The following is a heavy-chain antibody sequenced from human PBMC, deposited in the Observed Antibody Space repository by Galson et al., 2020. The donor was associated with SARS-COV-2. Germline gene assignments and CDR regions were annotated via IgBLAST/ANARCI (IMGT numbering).Heavy chain of an antibody. CDR2: IGGGGIST. Sequence: GESLKISCAASGFMFHTYDMSWVRQAPGKGLEWVSSIGGGGISTHYANSVKGRFTISRDNSKNTLHLQMNSLRVKDTAVYFCAQGGWLDYWGQGTLVSVSS. J-gene: IGHJ4*02. CDR1: GFMFHTYD. CDR3: AQGGWLDY. D-gene: IGHD6-19*01. V-gene: IGHV3-23*01.